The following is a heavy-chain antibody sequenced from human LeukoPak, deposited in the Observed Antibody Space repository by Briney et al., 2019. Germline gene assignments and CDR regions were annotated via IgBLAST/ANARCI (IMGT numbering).Heavy chain of an antibody. J-gene: IGHJ4*02. CDR1: GFSFAYYA. V-gene: IGHV3-43*02. D-gene: IGHD2-21*02. CDR3: AKDIEAGTAGFSFDY. Sequence: PGGSLRLSCAASGFSFAYYAMHWVRQAPGKGLEWVSLITANGDSTYYADSAKGRFTISRDNSKNPLSLQMNSLRTEDTALYYCAKDIEAGTAGFSFDYWGQGTLVAVSS. CDR2: ITANGDST.